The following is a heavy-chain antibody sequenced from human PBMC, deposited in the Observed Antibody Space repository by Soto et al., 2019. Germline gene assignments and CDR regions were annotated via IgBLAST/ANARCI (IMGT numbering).Heavy chain of an antibody. Sequence: ASVKVSCKASGYTFTSYAMHWVRQAPGQRLEWMGWINAGNGNTKYSQKFQGRVTITRDTSASTAYMGLSSLRSEDTAVYYCARSDYYERNWFDPWGQGTLVTVSS. J-gene: IGHJ5*02. V-gene: IGHV1-3*01. CDR1: GYTFTSYA. CDR2: INAGNGNT. D-gene: IGHD3-22*01. CDR3: ARSDYYERNWFDP.